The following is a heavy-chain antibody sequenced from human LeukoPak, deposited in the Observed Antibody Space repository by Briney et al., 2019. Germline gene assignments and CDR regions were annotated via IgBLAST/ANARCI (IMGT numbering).Heavy chain of an antibody. D-gene: IGHD1-26*01. J-gene: IGHJ6*03. V-gene: IGHV3-23*01. CDR3: AKGHGWEASYYYYYMDV. CDR2: ISGIGSTT. CDR1: AFTFSSYA. Sequence: GGSLRLSCAASAFTFSSYAMSWVRQAPGKGLEWVSAISGIGSTTYYADSVKGRFTISRDNSKNTLYLKMNSLRAEDTAVYYCAKGHGWEASYYYYYMDVWGKGTTVTISS.